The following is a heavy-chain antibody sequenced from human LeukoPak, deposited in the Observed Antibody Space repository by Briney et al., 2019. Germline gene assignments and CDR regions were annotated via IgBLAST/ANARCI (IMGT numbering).Heavy chain of an antibody. D-gene: IGHD2-15*01. Sequence: GGSLRLSCAASGFTFSSYGMHWVRQAPGKGLEWVAVISYDGSNKYYADSVKGRFTISRDNSKNTLYPQMNSLRAEDTAVYYCAKGKTQVVVVAATLDYWGQGTLVTVSS. V-gene: IGHV3-30*18. J-gene: IGHJ4*02. CDR3: AKGKTQVVVVAATLDY. CDR1: GFTFSSYG. CDR2: ISYDGSNK.